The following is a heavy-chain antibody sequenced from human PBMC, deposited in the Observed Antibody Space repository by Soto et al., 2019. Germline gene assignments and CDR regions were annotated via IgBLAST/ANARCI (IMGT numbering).Heavy chain of an antibody. Sequence: QVQLVQSGAEVKKPGASVKVSCKASGYTFSSYYMNWVRQAPGQGLEWMGIINTSGGSTSYAQKFQGRVTMTRDTSTSTVYMELSSLRSEDTAVYYCARDDIVVVPAAHYYYYGMDVWGQGTTVTVSS. CDR1: GYTFSSYY. D-gene: IGHD2-2*01. CDR3: ARDDIVVVPAAHYYYYGMDV. J-gene: IGHJ6*02. CDR2: INTSGGST. V-gene: IGHV1-46*01.